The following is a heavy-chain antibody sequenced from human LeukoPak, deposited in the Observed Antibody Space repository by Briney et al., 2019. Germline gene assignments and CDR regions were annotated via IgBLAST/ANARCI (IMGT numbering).Heavy chain of an antibody. V-gene: IGHV3-23*01. Sequence: GGSLRLSCTASGFTFSNYAMSWVRQAPGKGLEWVSSLSGSGGNTYYADSVKGRFTISRDNSKNTLYLQVNSLRAEDTAKYYCAKVTSLCTSTSCVRGGFDYWGQGTLVTVSS. CDR3: AKVTSLCTSTSCVRGGFDY. D-gene: IGHD2-2*01. J-gene: IGHJ4*02. CDR1: GFTFSNYA. CDR2: LSGSGGNT.